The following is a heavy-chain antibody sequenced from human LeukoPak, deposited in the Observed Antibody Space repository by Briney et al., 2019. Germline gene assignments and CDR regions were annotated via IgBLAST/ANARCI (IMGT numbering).Heavy chain of an antibody. CDR2: VYNSGNT. Sequence: SETLSLSCTVSGGSMSAYFWSWIRQPPGKGLEWIGCVYNSGNTNYNPSLKSRLTISVDMSKNQFSLRLSSVTAADTAVYYCARSYDSSGYTYFDYWGQGTLVTVSS. CDR1: GGSMSAYF. J-gene: IGHJ4*02. D-gene: IGHD3-22*01. V-gene: IGHV4-59*08. CDR3: ARSYDSSGYTYFDY.